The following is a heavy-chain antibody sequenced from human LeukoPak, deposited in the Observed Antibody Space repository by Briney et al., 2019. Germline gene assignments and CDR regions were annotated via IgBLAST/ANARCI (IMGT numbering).Heavy chain of an antibody. D-gene: IGHD3-22*01. V-gene: IGHV4-34*01. CDR3: ARDRGKWDYFDSSGFHFDTLGY. J-gene: IGHJ4*02. CDR2: INHSGST. Sequence: SETLSLTCAVYGGSFSGYYWSWIRQPPGKGLEWIGEINHSGSTNYNPSLKSRVTISVDTSKNQFSLKLSSVTAADTAVYYCARDRGKWDYFDSSGFHFDTLGYWGQGTLVTVSS. CDR1: GGSFSGYY.